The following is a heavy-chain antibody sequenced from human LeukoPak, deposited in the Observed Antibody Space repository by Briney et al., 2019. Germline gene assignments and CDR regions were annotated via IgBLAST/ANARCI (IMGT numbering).Heavy chain of an antibody. CDR3: ARSYYSSSSRGYFDY. J-gene: IGHJ4*02. CDR2: ISWNSGSI. CDR1: GFTFDDYA. D-gene: IGHD6-6*01. Sequence: GGSLRLSCAASGFTFDDYAMHWVRQAPGKGLEWVSGISWNSGSIGYADSVKGRFTISRDNAKNSLYLQMNSLRAEDMALYYCARSYYSSSSRGYFDYWGQGTLVTVSS. V-gene: IGHV3-9*03.